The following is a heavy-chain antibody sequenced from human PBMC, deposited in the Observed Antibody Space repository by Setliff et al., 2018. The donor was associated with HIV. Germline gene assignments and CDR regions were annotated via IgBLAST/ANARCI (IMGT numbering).Heavy chain of an antibody. V-gene: IGHV4-38-2*02. CDR2: IYQSGSI. CDR1: GYSINSAFS. D-gene: IGHD3-10*01. J-gene: IGHJ6*01. CDR3: ARDNSYYYGSGSHYWYGMDV. Sequence: PSETLSLTCAASGYSINSAFSRAWIRQPPGQGPQWIGSIYQSGSIYYNPSLQSRVTMSIDTSKNQFSLKLSSVTAADTAVYYCARDNSYYYGSGSHYWYGMDVWGQGTTVTV.